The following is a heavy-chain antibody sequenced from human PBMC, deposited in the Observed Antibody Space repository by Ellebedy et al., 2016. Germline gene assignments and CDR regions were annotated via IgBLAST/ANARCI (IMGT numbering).Heavy chain of an antibody. CDR2: IYHSGST. V-gene: IGHV4-38-2*02. D-gene: IGHD3-22*01. CDR1: GGSISSYY. CDR3: ARDGPLDSSGYYTLDY. Sequence: SETLSLXCTVSGGSISSYYWSWIRQPPGKGLEWIGSIYHSGSTYYNPSLKSRVTISVDTSKNQFSLKLSSVTAADTAVYYCARDGPLDSSGYYTLDYWGQGTLVTVSS. J-gene: IGHJ4*02.